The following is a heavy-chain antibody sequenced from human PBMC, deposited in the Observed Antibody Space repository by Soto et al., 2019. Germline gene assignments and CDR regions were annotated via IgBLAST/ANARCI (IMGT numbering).Heavy chain of an antibody. Sequence: GGSLRLSCAASGFTFSDYEMHWVRQAPGKGLEYVSGISNNGAHTDYAKSVKGRFTISRDNSENTLYLQMGSLRAEDMALYYCARRGYGSRWPNVYMDVWGKGTTVTVSS. CDR1: GFTFSDYE. D-gene: IGHD6-13*01. J-gene: IGHJ6*03. CDR3: ARRGYGSRWPNVYMDV. V-gene: IGHV3-64*01. CDR2: ISNNGAHT.